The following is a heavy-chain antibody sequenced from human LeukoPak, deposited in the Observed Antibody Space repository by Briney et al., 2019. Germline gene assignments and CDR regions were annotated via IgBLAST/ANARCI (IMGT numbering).Heavy chain of an antibody. D-gene: IGHD1-1*01. J-gene: IGHJ5*02. Sequence: SETLSLTCSVTGSSIRSDHYWDRIWQPPGRGLEWIGGIFHGGSISYNASVKTRVPISLDTSKNQVSLRLTSVTAADTGLYYCARRGAVTGINWFDTWGQGTLVAVSS. CDR2: IFHGGSI. CDR1: GSSIRSDHY. V-gene: IGHV4-38-2*01. CDR3: ARRGAVTGINWFDT.